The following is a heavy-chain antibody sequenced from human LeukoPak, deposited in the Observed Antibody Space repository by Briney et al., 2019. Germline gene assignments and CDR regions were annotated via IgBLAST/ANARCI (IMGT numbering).Heavy chain of an antibody. J-gene: IGHJ4*02. CDR2: IDPSDSYT. D-gene: IGHD3-10*01. CDR3: ASLRPPFGVEDFDY. CDR1: GYSFTSYW. Sequence: GESLKISCKGSGYSFTSYWITWVRQMPGKGLEWMGRIDPSDSYTNYSPSFQGHVIISADKSISTAYLQWSSLKASDTAMYYCASLRPPFGVEDFDYWGQGTLVTVSS. V-gene: IGHV5-10-1*01.